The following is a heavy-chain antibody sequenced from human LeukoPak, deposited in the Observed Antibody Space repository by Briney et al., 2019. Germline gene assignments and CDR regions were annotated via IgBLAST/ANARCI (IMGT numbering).Heavy chain of an antibody. CDR3: ARVVAVAVAAAFDI. CDR1: GFTFSSYA. CDR2: ISYDGSNK. Sequence: PGRSLRLSCAASGFTFSSYAMHWVRQAPGKGLEWEAVISYDGSNKYYADSVKGRFTISRDNSKNTLYLQMNSLRAEDTAVYYCARVVAVAVAAAFDIWGQGTMVTVSS. J-gene: IGHJ3*02. D-gene: IGHD6-19*01. V-gene: IGHV3-30-3*01.